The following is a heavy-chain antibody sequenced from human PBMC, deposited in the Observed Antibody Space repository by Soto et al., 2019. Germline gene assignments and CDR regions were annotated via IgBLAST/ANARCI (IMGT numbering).Heavy chain of an antibody. CDR3: ARDAGAAGVYDFDMDV. J-gene: IGHJ6*02. CDR2: IIPMFGTV. Sequence: QVQLVQSGAEVKKPGSSVKVSCKASGGTFTSFAISWVRQAPGEGPEWMGRIIPMFGTVNYAQNFQGRVTITADTSTSTAYMEPSSLRSDDTAVYYCARDAGAAGVYDFDMDVWGQGTTVTVSS. CDR1: GGTFTSFA. V-gene: IGHV1-69*06. D-gene: IGHD6-13*01.